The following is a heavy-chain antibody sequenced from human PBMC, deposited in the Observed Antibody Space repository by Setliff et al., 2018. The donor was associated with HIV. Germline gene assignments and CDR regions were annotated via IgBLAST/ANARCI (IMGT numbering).Heavy chain of an antibody. D-gene: IGHD6-13*01. CDR1: GGSFSGYY. Sequence: SETLSLTCAVYGGSFSGYYWSWIRQPPGKGLEWIGEVNHSGSTNYNPSLKSRVTISVDTSKKQFSLKLSSVTVADTAVYYCATGGEGSSSSWLSPDFWGQGTLVTVSS. J-gene: IGHJ4*02. V-gene: IGHV4-34*01. CDR3: ATGGEGSSSSWLSPDF. CDR2: VNHSGST.